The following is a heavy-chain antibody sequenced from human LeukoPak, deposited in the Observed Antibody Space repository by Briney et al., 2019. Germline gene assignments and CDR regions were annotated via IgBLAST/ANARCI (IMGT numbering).Heavy chain of an antibody. CDR3: ARVIPYSGKNWFDP. J-gene: IGHJ5*02. V-gene: IGHV1-8*01. Sequence: ASVKVSCKASGYTFTSYDINWVRQATGQGLEWMGWMNPNSGNTGYAQKFQGRVTMTRNTSISTAYMELSSLRSEDTAVYYCARVIPYSGKNWFDPWGQGTLVTVSS. D-gene: IGHD1-26*01. CDR2: MNPNSGNT. CDR1: GYTFTSYD.